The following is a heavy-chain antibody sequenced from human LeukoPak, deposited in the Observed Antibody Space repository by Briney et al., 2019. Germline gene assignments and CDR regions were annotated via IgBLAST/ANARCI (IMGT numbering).Heavy chain of an antibody. CDR2: IYYSGST. D-gene: IGHD3-16*01. CDR3: ARDRGISFGGNWFDP. V-gene: IGHV4-31*03. Sequence: SETLSLTCTVSGGSISSGGYYWSWIRQHPGKGLEWIGYIYYSGSTYYNPSLKSRVTISVDTSKNQSSLKLSSVTAADTAVYYCARDRGISFGGNWFDPWGQGTLVTVSS. CDR1: GGSISSGGYY. J-gene: IGHJ5*02.